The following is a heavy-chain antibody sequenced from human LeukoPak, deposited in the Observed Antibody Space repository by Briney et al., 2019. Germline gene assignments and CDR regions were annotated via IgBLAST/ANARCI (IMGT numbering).Heavy chain of an antibody. D-gene: IGHD2-2*01. CDR2: ISGSGGST. V-gene: IGHV3-23*01. CDR1: GFTFSSYA. CDR3: AKTTRGYCSSTSCYAWYYYYYMGV. J-gene: IGHJ6*03. Sequence: PGGSLRLSCAASGFTFSSYAMSWVRQAPGKGLEWVSAISGSGGSTYYADSVKGRFTISRDNSKNTLYLQMNSLRAEDTAVYYCAKTTRGYCSSTSCYAWYYYYYMGVWGKGTTVTVSS.